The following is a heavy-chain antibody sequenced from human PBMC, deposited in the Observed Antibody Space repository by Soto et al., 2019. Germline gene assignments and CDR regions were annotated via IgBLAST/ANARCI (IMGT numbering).Heavy chain of an antibody. CDR2: IYYSGST. CDR1: GGSISSGCYY. CDR3: ASGLWFGARSFDY. D-gene: IGHD3-10*01. V-gene: IGHV4-31*03. J-gene: IGHJ4*02. Sequence: SETLSLTCPVSGGSISSGCYYWSWIRQHPGKGLEWIGYIYYSGSTYYNPSLKSRVTISVDTSKNQFSLKLSSVTAADTAVYYCASGLWFGARSFDYWGQGTLVTVS.